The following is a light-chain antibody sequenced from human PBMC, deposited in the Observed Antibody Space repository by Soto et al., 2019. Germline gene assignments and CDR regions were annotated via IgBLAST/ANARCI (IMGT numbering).Light chain of an antibody. J-gene: IGKJ5*01. CDR3: PQYYDLPLT. Sequence: DIQMTQSPSSLSASVGDRVTITCQASQDISNYLNWYHQKPGKAPKLLIYDVSNLEAGVPSRFSGSGSVTDFTFTISSLQPADIGTYYCPQYYDLPLTFGQGTRLGIK. CDR2: DVS. CDR1: QDISNY. V-gene: IGKV1-33*01.